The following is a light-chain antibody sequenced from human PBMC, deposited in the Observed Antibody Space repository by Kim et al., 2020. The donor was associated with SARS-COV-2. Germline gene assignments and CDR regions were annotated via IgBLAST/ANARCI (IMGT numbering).Light chain of an antibody. Sequence: QLVLTQSSSAPAFLGSSVKLTCTLSSGHSSYIIAWHQQQPGKAPRYLMKLEGSGSYNKGSGVPDRFSGSSSVADRYLTISNLQSEDVADYYCETWDSNPWVFGGGTQLTV. CDR1: SGHSSYI. CDR3: ETWDSNPWV. CDR2: LEGSGSY. V-gene: IGLV4-60*03. J-gene: IGLJ3*02.